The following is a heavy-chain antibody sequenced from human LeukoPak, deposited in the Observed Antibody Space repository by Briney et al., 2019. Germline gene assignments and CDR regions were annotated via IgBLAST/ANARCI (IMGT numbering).Heavy chain of an antibody. J-gene: IGHJ4*02. CDR3: ARGRYSGSYLLDY. CDR1: GFTFSSYS. CDR2: ISSSSTYK. D-gene: IGHD1-26*01. Sequence: GGSLRLSCAASGFTFSSYSMSWVRQGPGKGLEWVSCISSSSTYKYYAGSVKGRFTISRDNAKNSLYLQMNSLRAEDTALYYCARGRYSGSYLLDYWGQGTLVTVSS. V-gene: IGHV3-21*01.